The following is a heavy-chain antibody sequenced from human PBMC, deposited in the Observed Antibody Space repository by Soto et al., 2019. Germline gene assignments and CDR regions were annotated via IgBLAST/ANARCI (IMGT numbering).Heavy chain of an antibody. Sequence: QVQLVQSGAEVKKPGASVKVSCKASGYTFTNYGVSWVRQAPGQGLEWMGWINTCNGNTNYAQKFQGRVTMTTDTSTSTAHMELRSLRSDDTAAYYCAKVQEKWSKFFDYWGQGTLVTVSS. J-gene: IGHJ4*02. V-gene: IGHV1-18*01. D-gene: IGHD2-15*01. CDR1: GYTFTNYG. CDR2: INTCNGNT. CDR3: AKVQEKWSKFFDY.